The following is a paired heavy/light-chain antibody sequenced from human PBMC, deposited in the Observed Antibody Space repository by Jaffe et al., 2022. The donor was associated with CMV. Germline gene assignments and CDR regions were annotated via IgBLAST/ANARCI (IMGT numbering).Light chain of an antibody. CDR1: SLRSYS. J-gene: IGLJ3*02. V-gene: IGLV3-19*01. CDR3: NSRDSSGNHLV. Sequence: SSELTQDPAVSVALGQTVRITCQGDSLRSYSASWYQQKPGQAPVLVICEKNVRPSGIPDRFSGSSSGNTASLTVTGTQAEDEADYYCNSRDSSGNHLVFGGGTRLTVL. CDR2: EKN.
Heavy chain of an antibody. J-gene: IGHJ4*02. CDR1: GFTFGGYT. D-gene: IGHD3-22*01. CDR2: IRRQAYGGTT. Sequence: EVQLVESGGGLVQPGRSLRLSCAASGFTFGGYTMSWVRQAPGRGLEWVGFIRRQAYGGTTEYAASARGSFTISRDDSKGIAYLEIHNLRTEDTAVYYCARTMYYYDSSGYYYSYYFDYWGQGTLVTVSS. CDR3: ARTMYYYDSSGYYYSYYFDY. V-gene: IGHV3-49*04.